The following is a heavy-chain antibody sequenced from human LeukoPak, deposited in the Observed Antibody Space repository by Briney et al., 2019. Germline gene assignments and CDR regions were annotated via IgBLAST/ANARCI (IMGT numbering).Heavy chain of an antibody. CDR2: ISSSSSYI. Sequence: GGSLRLSCAASGFTFSSYSMNWVRQAPGKGLEWVSSISSSSSYIYYADSVKGRFTISRDNAKNSLYLQMNSLRAEDTAVYYCASDPTIVVVPAAPDYWGQGTLVTVSS. CDR3: ASDPTIVVVPAAPDY. J-gene: IGHJ4*02. D-gene: IGHD2-2*01. CDR1: GFTFSSYS. V-gene: IGHV3-21*04.